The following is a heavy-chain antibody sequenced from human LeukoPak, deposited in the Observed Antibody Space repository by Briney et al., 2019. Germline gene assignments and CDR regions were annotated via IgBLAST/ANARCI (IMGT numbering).Heavy chain of an antibody. Sequence: PGGSLRLSCAASGFTFSNFAMTWVRQAPGKGLEWVSGISGSGGGRYYADSVKGRFTISSDNSKNTLYLQMNNLRAEDTAVYYCAKGVDASGIYYYFYMDVWGKGTTVTVSS. J-gene: IGHJ6*03. CDR2: ISGSGGGR. CDR3: AKGVDASGIYYYFYMDV. CDR1: GFTFSNFA. V-gene: IGHV3-23*01. D-gene: IGHD3-16*01.